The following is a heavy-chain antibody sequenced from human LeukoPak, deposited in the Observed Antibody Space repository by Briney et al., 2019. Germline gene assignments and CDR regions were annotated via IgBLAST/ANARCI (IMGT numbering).Heavy chain of an antibody. D-gene: IGHD6-19*01. J-gene: IGHJ6*02. CDR3: ARDGIAVAGTIYYYYGMDV. CDR2: ISGSGDNT. V-gene: IGHV3-23*01. CDR1: GFTFSSYA. Sequence: GRSLRLSCAASGFTFSSYAMSWVRQAPGKGLEWVSAISGSGDNTYYADSVKGRFTISRDNSKNTLYLQMNSLRAEDTAVYYCARDGIAVAGTIYYYYGMDVWGQGTTVTVSS.